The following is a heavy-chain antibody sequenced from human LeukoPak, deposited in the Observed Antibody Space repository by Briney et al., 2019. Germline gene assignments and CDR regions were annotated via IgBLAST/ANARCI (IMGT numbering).Heavy chain of an antibody. D-gene: IGHD3-22*01. J-gene: IGHJ4*02. CDR1: GFTFSDYY. Sequence: GSLRLSCAASGFTFSDYYMSWIRQAPGKGREWVSYISSSGSTIYYADSVKGRFTISRDNAKNSLYLQMNSLRAEDTAVYYCARRSLITYYYDSSGYYFDYWGQGTLVTVSS. CDR3: ARRSLITYYYDSSGYYFDY. CDR2: ISSSGSTI. V-gene: IGHV3-11*04.